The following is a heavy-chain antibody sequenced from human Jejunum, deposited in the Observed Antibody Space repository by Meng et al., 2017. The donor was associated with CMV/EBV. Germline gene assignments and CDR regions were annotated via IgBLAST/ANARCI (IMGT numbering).Heavy chain of an antibody. CDR3: ASGTPGRSYCDY. V-gene: IGHV1-18*01. D-gene: IGHD2-15*01. Sequence: VLENPGPAVRVSCKASGYYFGSYGICWGRQAPGQGLEWMGWYVNYVDTYPAPKFQGRVTMTTDTHTNTAFMELRSLTADDTAVYYCASGTPGRSYCDYWGQGTLVTVSS. J-gene: IGHJ4*02. CDR2: YVNYVDT. CDR1: GYYFGSYG.